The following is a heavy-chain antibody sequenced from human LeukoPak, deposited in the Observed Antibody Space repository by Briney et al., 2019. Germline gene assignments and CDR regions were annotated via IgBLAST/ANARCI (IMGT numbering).Heavy chain of an antibody. Sequence: SETLSLTCTVSGGSVSSGNYYWSWIRQPPGXXXXXXXYIYYSGSTNYNPSLKSRVTISVDTSKNQFSLKLSSVTAADTAVYYCARAFQGSSIAVGFDPWGQGTLVTVSS. CDR1: GGSVSSGNYY. D-gene: IGHD6-19*01. J-gene: IGHJ5*02. V-gene: IGHV4-61*01. CDR3: ARAFQGSSIAVGFDP. CDR2: IYYSGST.